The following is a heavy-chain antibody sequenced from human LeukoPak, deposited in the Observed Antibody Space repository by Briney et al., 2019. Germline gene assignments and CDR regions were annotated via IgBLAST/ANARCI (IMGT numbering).Heavy chain of an antibody. CDR1: GYTFTGYY. CDR3: ARDPPPNRFGEEQDDY. J-gene: IGHJ4*02. D-gene: IGHD3-10*01. Sequence: ASVKVSCKASGYTFTGYYMHWVRQAPGQGLEWMGWINPNSGGTNYAQKFQGRVTMTRDTSISTAYMELSRLRSDDTAVYYWARDPPPNRFGEEQDDYWGQGTLVTVSS. V-gene: IGHV1-2*02. CDR2: INPNSGGT.